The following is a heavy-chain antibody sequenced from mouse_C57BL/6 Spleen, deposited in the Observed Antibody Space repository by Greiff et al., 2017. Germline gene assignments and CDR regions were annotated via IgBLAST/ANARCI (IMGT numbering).Heavy chain of an antibody. Sequence: VKVVESGPGLVAPSQSLSITCTVSGFSLTSYGVSWVRQPPGKGLEWLGVIWGDGSTNYHSALISRLSISKDNSKSQVFLKLNSLQTDDTATYYCAKEGIYYYGSSTSYYAMDYWGQGTSVTVSS. D-gene: IGHD1-1*01. V-gene: IGHV2-3*01. CDR1: GFSLTSYG. CDR2: IWGDGST. CDR3: AKEGIYYYGSSTSYYAMDY. J-gene: IGHJ4*01.